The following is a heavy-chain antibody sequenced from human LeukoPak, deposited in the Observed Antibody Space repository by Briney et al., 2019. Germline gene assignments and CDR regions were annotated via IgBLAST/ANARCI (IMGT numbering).Heavy chain of an antibody. V-gene: IGHV3-23*01. CDR3: AKDRSPLAEYCSGGSCYLPGDY. J-gene: IGHJ4*02. CDR1: GFTFSSSA. D-gene: IGHD2-15*01. CDR2: ISGGGGST. Sequence: GGSLRLSCAASGFTFSSSAMSWVRQAPGKGLEWLSTISGGGGSTYYADSVKGRFTISRDNSKNTLYLQMNSLRAEDTAVYYCAKDRSPLAEYCSGGSCYLPGDYWGQGTLVTVSS.